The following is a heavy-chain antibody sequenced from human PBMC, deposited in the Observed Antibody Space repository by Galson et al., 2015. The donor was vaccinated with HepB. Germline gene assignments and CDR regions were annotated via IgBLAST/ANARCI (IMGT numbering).Heavy chain of an antibody. V-gene: IGHV1-18*01. CDR2: ISAYNGST. CDR3: ARGMYYYGSGSYYKDFDY. CDR1: GYTFTSYG. D-gene: IGHD3-10*01. J-gene: IGHJ4*02. Sequence: SVKVSCKASGYTFTSYGISWVRQAPGPGLEWMGWISAYNGSTNYAQKLQGRVTMTTDTSTSTAYMELRSLRSDDTAVYYCARGMYYYGSGSYYKDFDYWGQGTLVTVSS.